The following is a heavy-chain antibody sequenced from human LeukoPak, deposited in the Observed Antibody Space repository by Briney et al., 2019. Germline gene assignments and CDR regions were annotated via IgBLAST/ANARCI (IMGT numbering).Heavy chain of an antibody. D-gene: IGHD1-26*01. CDR3: ARQGSGSYGPFDY. CDR1: GGSFSGYY. J-gene: IGHJ4*02. V-gene: IGHV4-34*01. CDR2: INHSGST. Sequence: PSETLSLTCAVYGGSFSGYYWSWIRQPPGKGLEWIGEINHSGSTNYNPSLKSRVTISVDTSKNRFSLKLSSVTAADTAVYYCARQGSGSYGPFDYWGQGTLVTVSS.